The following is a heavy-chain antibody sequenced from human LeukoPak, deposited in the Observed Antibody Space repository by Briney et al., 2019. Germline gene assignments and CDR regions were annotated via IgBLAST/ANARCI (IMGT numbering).Heavy chain of an antibody. CDR1: GRSISSYY. CDR3: ARVEGYCSSTSCYELIDY. D-gene: IGHD2-2*01. Sequence: PSEPLSLTCTVSGRSISSYYGSWPRQPTGRGLEWLGYFYYRGNTNYSPSLKIRVTISVYTSKIQFSLKLISVTAADTAEYYCARVEGYCSSTSCYELIDYWGQGTLVTVSS. CDR2: FYYRGNT. V-gene: IGHV4-59*13. J-gene: IGHJ4*02.